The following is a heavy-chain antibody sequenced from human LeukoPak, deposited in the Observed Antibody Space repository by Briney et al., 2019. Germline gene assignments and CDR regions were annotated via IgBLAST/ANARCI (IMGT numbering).Heavy chain of an antibody. CDR3: ARTQTDSSSWYGDY. J-gene: IGHJ4*02. CDR1: GYTFTSHA. Sequence: ASVKVSCKASGYTFTSHAMHWVRQAPGQRLEWMGWINAGNGNTKYSQKFQGRVTITRDTSASTAYMELRSLRSDDTAVYYCARTQTDSSSWYGDYWAQGTLVTVSS. CDR2: INAGNGNT. D-gene: IGHD6-13*01. V-gene: IGHV1-3*01.